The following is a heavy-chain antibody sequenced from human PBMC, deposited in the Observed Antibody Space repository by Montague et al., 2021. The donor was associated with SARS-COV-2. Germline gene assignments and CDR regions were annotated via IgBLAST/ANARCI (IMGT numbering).Heavy chain of an antibody. CDR2: IYYSGST. Sequence: SETLSLTCTVSGGSISSSSYYWGWIRQPPGKGLEWIGSIYYSGSTYYNPSLKSRVTISVDTSKNQFSLKLSSVTAADTAVYYCARQGRISMVRLNWFDPWGQGTLVTVPS. J-gene: IGHJ5*02. D-gene: IGHD3-10*01. CDR3: ARQGRISMVRLNWFDP. V-gene: IGHV4-39*01. CDR1: GGSISSSSYY.